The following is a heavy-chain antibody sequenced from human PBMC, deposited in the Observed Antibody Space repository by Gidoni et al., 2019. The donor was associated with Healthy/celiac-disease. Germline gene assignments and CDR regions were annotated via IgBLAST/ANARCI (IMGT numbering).Heavy chain of an antibody. J-gene: IGHJ4*02. CDR2: ISGSGGRT. CDR1: GVTFSRYA. D-gene: IGHD1-26*01. V-gene: IGHV3-23*01. Sequence: EVQLLESGGGLVQPGGYLRLSCADSGVTFSRYAMSWVRQAPGNGLEWVSAISGSGGRTYYADSVKGRFTISRDNSKNTLYLQMNSLRAEDTAVYYCAKSRVGATTNFDYWGQGTLVTVSS. CDR3: AKSRVGATTNFDY.